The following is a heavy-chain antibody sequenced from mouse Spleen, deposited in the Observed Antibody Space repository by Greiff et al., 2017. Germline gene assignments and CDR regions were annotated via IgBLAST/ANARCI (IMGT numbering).Heavy chain of an antibody. J-gene: IGHJ4*01. Sequence: EVQLQQSGGGLVQPGGSMKLSCVASGFTFSNYWMNWVRQSPEKGLEWVAEIRLKSNNYATHYAESVKGRFTISRDDSKSSVYLQMNNLRAEDTGIYYCTRDRYYGTPYYAMDYWGQGTSVTVSS. CDR1: GFTFSNYW. CDR2: IRLKSNNYAT. V-gene: IGHV6-6*02. CDR3: TRDRYYGTPYYAMDY. D-gene: IGHD1-2*01.